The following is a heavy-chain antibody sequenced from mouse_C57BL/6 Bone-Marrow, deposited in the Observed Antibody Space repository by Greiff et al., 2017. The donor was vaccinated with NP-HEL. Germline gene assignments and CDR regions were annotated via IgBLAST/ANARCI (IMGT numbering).Heavy chain of an antibody. CDR3: ARKGYYYGSSYGAMDY. D-gene: IGHD1-1*01. Sequence: LVESGAELVRPGASVKLSCKASGYTFTDYYINWVKQRPGQGLEWIARIYPGSGNTYYNEKFKGKATLTAEKSSSTAYMQLSSLTSEDSAVYFCARKGYYYGSSYGAMDYWGQGTSVTVSS. J-gene: IGHJ4*01. CDR2: IYPGSGNT. V-gene: IGHV1-76*01. CDR1: GYTFTDYY.